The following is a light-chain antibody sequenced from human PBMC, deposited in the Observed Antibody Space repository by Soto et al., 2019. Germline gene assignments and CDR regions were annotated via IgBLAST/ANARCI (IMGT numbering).Light chain of an antibody. V-gene: IGKV1-39*01. J-gene: IGKJ1*01. CDR2: AAS. Sequence: DIQMTQSPSSLSASVGDRVTITCRASQSISSYLNWYQQKPGKAPKLLIYAASSLQSGVPSRFSGSGSGTDFIITISSLQPEDFATYYCQQSYSTLVTFGQGTKVEIK. CDR1: QSISSY. CDR3: QQSYSTLVT.